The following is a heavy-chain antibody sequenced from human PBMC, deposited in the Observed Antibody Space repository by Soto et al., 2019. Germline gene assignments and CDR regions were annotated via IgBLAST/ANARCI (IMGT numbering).Heavy chain of an antibody. CDR2: IFPSGTT. CDR3: ASSQEFDY. Sequence: PSETLSLTCGVSGGSLSGATYSWNWIRQPPGKGLEWIGYIFPSGTTYYNPSLKSRVTISIDVSKNQFSLRLRSLTAADTAVYYCASSQEFDYWSQGTLVTVSS. J-gene: IGHJ4*02. V-gene: IGHV4-30-2*01. CDR1: GGSLSGATYS.